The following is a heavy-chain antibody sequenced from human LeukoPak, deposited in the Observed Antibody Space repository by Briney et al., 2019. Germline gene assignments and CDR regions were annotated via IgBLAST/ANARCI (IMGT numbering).Heavy chain of an antibody. CDR1: GFTFSSYA. Sequence: GGSLRLSCAASGFTFSSYAMSWVRQAPGKGLEWVSAISGSGGSTYYADSVKGRFTISRDNSKNTLYLQMNSLRAEDTAVYYCARDGQLGWSGYTPIYYYYGMDVWGQGTTVTVSS. CDR2: ISGSGGST. J-gene: IGHJ6*02. D-gene: IGHD3-3*01. V-gene: IGHV3-23*01. CDR3: ARDGQLGWSGYTPIYYYYGMDV.